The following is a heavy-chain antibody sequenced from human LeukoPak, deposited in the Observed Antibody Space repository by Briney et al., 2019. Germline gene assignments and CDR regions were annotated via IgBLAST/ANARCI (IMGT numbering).Heavy chain of an antibody. CDR3: ARHDRVTMVRGVIILNWFDP. Sequence: PSETLSLTCAVSGVSFSGHYWNWIRQPPGKGLEWIGEINHGGSTNYNPSLKSRVTISVDTSQKQFSLRLSSVTAADTAVYYCARHDRVTMVRGVIILNWFDPWGQGTLVTVSS. V-gene: IGHV4-34*01. D-gene: IGHD3-10*01. J-gene: IGHJ5*02. CDR2: INHGGST. CDR1: GVSFSGHY.